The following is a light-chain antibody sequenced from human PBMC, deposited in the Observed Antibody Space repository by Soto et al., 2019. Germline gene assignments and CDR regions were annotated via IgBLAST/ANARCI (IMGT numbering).Light chain of an antibody. J-gene: IGKJ1*01. Sequence: DIQMTQSPSTLSASVGYRVTITCRASQSISSWLAWYQQKPGKAPNLLISGASNLESGVPSRFSGSGSGTEFTLTISSLQPDDFSSYYCQQYYTYSTFGQGTKVDIK. CDR3: QQYYTYST. CDR1: QSISSW. V-gene: IGKV1-5*01. CDR2: GAS.